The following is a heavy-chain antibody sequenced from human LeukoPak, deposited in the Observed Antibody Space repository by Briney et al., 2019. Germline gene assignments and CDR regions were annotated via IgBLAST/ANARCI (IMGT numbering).Heavy chain of an antibody. Sequence: GGSLRLSCAASGFTFSSYAMHWARQAPGKGLEWVAVISYDGSNKYYADSVKGRFTISRDNSKNTLYLQMNSLRAEHTAVYYCARDRAYLLFDYWGQGTLVTVSS. CDR3: ARDRAYLLFDY. J-gene: IGHJ4*02. CDR2: ISYDGSNK. V-gene: IGHV3-30*04. D-gene: IGHD1-26*01. CDR1: GFTFSSYA.